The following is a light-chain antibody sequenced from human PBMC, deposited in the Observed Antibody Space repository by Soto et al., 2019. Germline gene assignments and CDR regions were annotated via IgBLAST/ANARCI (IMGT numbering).Light chain of an antibody. Sequence: DIQMTQSPSSLSASVGDRVTITCQASQDISNYLNWYQQKPGKAPKLLIYDASNLETGVPSRFSGSGSGTDFTFTISSLQPDDFSTYYCQQYHSYWTFGQGTKVDIK. CDR1: QDISNY. V-gene: IGKV1-33*01. CDR3: QQYHSYWT. CDR2: DAS. J-gene: IGKJ1*01.